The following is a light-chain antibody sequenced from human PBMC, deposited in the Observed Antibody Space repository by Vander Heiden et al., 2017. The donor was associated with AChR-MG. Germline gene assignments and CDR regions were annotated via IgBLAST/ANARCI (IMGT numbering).Light chain of an antibody. J-gene: IGLJ3*02. CDR2: EVT. CDR3: SSYAGSNIVL. CDR1: SSDVGRYNY. Sequence: QSALTQPPSASGSPGQSVTISCTGTSSDVGRYNYVSWYQQHPGKAPQLMIYEVTKRPSGVPDRFSGSKSGNTASLTVSGLQADDEANYYCSSYAGSNIVLFGGGTKLTVL. V-gene: IGLV2-8*01.